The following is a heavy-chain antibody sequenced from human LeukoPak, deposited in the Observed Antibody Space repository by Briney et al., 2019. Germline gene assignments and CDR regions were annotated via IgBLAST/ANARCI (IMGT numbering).Heavy chain of an antibody. J-gene: IGHJ6*03. Sequence: ASVKVSCKASGYTFTGYYMHWVRQAPGQGLEWMGWINPNSGGTNYAQKFQGRVTITRDTSISTAYMELSRLRSDDTAVYYCARDFRNYDILTGYYVRYYYYYMDVWGKGTTVTISS. CDR2: INPNSGGT. V-gene: IGHV1-2*02. CDR3: ARDFRNYDILTGYYVRYYYYYMDV. CDR1: GYTFTGYY. D-gene: IGHD3-9*01.